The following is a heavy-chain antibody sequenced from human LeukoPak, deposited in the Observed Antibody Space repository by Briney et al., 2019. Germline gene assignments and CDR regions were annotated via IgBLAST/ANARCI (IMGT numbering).Heavy chain of an antibody. D-gene: IGHD6-13*01. V-gene: IGHV1-18*01. CDR2: ISAYNGNT. J-gene: IGHJ5*02. CDR3: ARWTDSSSWYGVWFDP. CDR1: GYTFTSYG. Sequence: GASVKVSCKASGYTFTSYGISWVRQAPGQGLEWMGWISAYNGNTNYAQKLQGRVTMTTDTSTSTAYMELRSLRSDDTAVYYCARWTDSSSWYGVWFDPWGQGTLVTVSS.